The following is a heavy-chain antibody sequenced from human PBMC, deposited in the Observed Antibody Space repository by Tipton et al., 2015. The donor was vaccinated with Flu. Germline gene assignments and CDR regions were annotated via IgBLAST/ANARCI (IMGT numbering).Heavy chain of an antibody. CDR2: IYTSGST. CDR1: GGSISSGSYY. J-gene: IGHJ5*02. CDR3: ARDLFGEKDWFDP. V-gene: IGHV4-61*02. D-gene: IGHD3-10*01. Sequence: TLSLTCTVSGGSISSGSYYWSWIRQPAGKGLEWIGRIYTSGSTNYNPPLKSRVTISVDTSKNKFSLKLSSVTAADTAVYYCARDLFGEKDWFDPWGQGTLVTVSS.